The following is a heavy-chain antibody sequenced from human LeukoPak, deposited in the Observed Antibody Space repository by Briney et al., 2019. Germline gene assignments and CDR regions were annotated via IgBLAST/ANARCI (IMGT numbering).Heavy chain of an antibody. Sequence: GESLKISCKGSGYSFTSYWIGWVRRMPGKGLEWMGIIYPGDSDTRYSPSFQGQVTISADKSISTAYLQWSSLKASDTAMYYCARRGYYYDSSGYYYVYWGQGTLVTVSS. J-gene: IGHJ4*02. D-gene: IGHD3-22*01. CDR1: GYSFTSYW. CDR3: ARRGYYYDSSGYYYVY. CDR2: IYPGDSDT. V-gene: IGHV5-51*01.